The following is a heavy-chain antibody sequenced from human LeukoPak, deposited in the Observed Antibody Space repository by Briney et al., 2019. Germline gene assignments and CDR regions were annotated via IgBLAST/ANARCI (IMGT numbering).Heavy chain of an antibody. CDR1: GYTLTSYE. V-gene: IGHV1-8*01. CDR3: ARDYFGSGRGYYYMDV. Sequence: ASVKVSCKASGYTLTSYEINWVRQATGHGLEWMGWMKPNRGNTGYAQKFQGRVTMTRNTSISTAYMELSSLRSEDTAVYYCARDYFGSGRGYYYMDVWGEGTTVTVSS. CDR2: MKPNRGNT. J-gene: IGHJ6*03. D-gene: IGHD3-10*01.